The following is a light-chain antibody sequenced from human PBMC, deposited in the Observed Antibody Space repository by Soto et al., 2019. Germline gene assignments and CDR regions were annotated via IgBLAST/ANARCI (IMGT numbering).Light chain of an antibody. CDR1: SSDVGTYNY. CDR2: EVS. V-gene: IGLV2-14*01. J-gene: IGLJ1*01. CDR3: TSYTRDTALV. Sequence: QSAVTQPACVSGSPGQSITISCTGTSSDVGTYNYVSWYQHHPGKAPKLIIYEVSNRPSGVSNRFSGSKSGSTASLTISRLQAEDEADYHCTSYTRDTALVFGTGTKVTVL.